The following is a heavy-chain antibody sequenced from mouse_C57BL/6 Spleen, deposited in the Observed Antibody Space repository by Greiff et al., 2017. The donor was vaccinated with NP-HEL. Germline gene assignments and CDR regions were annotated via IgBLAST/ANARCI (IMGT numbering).Heavy chain of an antibody. CDR1: GFTFSSYA. CDR2: ISAGGSYT. Sequence: EVKLVESGGGLVKPGGSLKLSCAASGFTFSSYAMSWVRQTPEKRLEWVATISAGGSYTYYPDNVKGRFTISRDNAKNNLYLQMSHLKSEDTAMYYCARRRYSFAYWGQGTLVTVSA. CDR3: ARRRYSFAY. V-gene: IGHV5-4*03. D-gene: IGHD2-14*01. J-gene: IGHJ3*01.